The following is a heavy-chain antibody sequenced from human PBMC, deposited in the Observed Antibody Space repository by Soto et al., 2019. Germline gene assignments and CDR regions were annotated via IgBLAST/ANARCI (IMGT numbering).Heavy chain of an antibody. V-gene: IGHV3-7*01. D-gene: IGHD2-8*01. J-gene: IGHJ4*02. CDR1: GFAFSNHC. CDR2: IKWGGDVT. Sequence: GGSLRVGGVASGFAFSNHCMSWVRQAPGKGLEWVASIKWGGDVTHYVDSVKGRFTISRDNAKNSVILEMNSLRADDTAVYYCARLMGDFTTYDYWGQGTLVTVSS. CDR3: ARLMGDFTTYDY.